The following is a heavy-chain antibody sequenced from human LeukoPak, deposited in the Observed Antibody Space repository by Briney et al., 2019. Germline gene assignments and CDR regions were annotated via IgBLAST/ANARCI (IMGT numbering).Heavy chain of an antibody. V-gene: IGHV1-18*01. CDR1: GGTFISYA. CDR3: ARDGVSSSSWYYYGMDV. D-gene: IGHD6-13*01. CDR2: ISAYNGNT. Sequence: ASVKVSCKASGGTFISYAISWVRQAPGQGLEWMGWISAYNGNTNYAQKLQGRVTMTTDTSTSTAYMELRSLRSDDTAVYYCARDGVSSSSWYYYGMDVWGQGTTVTVSS. J-gene: IGHJ6*02.